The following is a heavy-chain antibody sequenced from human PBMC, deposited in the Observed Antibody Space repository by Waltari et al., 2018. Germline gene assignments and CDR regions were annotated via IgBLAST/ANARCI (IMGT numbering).Heavy chain of an antibody. D-gene: IGHD3-10*01. Sequence: EVQLVESGGGLVQPGGSLRLSCAASGFTFSSSAMSWVRPATGKGLECVSAISGSGGSTYYADSVKGRFTISRDNSKNTLYLQMNSLRAEDTAVYYCAKTSGGDYYYYYYMDVWGKGTTVTVSS. CDR1: GFTFSSSA. CDR3: AKTSGGDYYYYYYMDV. CDR2: ISGSGGST. J-gene: IGHJ6*03. V-gene: IGHV3-23*04.